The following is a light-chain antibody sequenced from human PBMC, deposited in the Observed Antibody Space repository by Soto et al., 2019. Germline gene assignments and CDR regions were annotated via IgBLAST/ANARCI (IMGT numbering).Light chain of an antibody. CDR2: KAS. Sequence: DIQMTQSPSTLSGSVGDRVTITCRASQTISSWLAWYQQKPGKAPKLLIYKASTLKSGVPSRFSGSGSGTEFTLTISSLQPDEFATYYCQHYNSYADAFGQGTKVE. J-gene: IGKJ1*01. CDR1: QTISSW. V-gene: IGKV1-5*03. CDR3: QHYNSYADA.